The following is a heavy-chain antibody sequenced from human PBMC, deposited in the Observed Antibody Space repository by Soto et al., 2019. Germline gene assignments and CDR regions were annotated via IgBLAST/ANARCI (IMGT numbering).Heavy chain of an antibody. J-gene: IGHJ4*02. CDR2: IYYIGNT. Sequence: QLQLQESGSGLVKPSETLSLTCIVSNGSISSRSSYWGWIRQTPGKGLEWIGSIYYIGNTYYNPSLKSRCTISIDTSKTQYSLKMNSVTAADTAVYFCGGRDYGAKGYYFENCGQGALVTVSS. V-gene: IGHV4-39*01. D-gene: IGHD4-17*01. CDR1: NGSISSRSSY. CDR3: GGRDYGAKGYYFEN.